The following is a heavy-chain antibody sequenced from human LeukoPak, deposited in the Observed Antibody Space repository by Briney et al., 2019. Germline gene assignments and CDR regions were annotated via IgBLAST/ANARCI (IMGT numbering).Heavy chain of an antibody. CDR3: ARGLNWAASY. V-gene: IGHV4-30-2*01. CDR2: IYHSGST. Sequence: PSETLSLTCTVSGGSISSGGYYWSWIRQPPGKGLEWIGYIYHSGSTYYNPSLKSRVTISVDTSKNQFSLKLSSMTAADTAVYYCARGLNWAASYWGQGTLVTVSS. J-gene: IGHJ4*02. CDR1: GGSISSGGYY. D-gene: IGHD7-27*01.